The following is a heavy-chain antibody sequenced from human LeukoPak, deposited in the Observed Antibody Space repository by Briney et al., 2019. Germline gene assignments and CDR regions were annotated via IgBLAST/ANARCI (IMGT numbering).Heavy chain of an antibody. CDR2: FDPEDGET. V-gene: IGHV1-24*01. CDR3: ATGLHHYDSSGYSDY. D-gene: IGHD3-22*01. Sequence: ASVKVSCKVSGYTLTELSMHWVRQAPGKGLEWMGGFDPEDGETIYAQKFQGRVTMTEDTSTDTAYMELSSLRSEDPAVYYCATGLHHYDSSGYSDYWGQGTLVTVSS. J-gene: IGHJ4*02. CDR1: GYTLTELS.